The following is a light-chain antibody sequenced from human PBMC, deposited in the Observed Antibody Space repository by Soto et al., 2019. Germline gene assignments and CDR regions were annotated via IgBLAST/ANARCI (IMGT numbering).Light chain of an antibody. J-gene: IGLJ1*01. CDR3: CSCTTSNALQIV. CDR1: SSDVGGYNY. V-gene: IGLV2-14*01. CDR2: DVT. Sequence: QSVLTQPASVSGSPGQSITISCTGTSSDVGGYNYVSWYQQQPGKAPKFMIYDVTNRPSGVSNRFSGSKSGNTASLTISGLQAEDEADYYCCSCTTSNALQIVFGTVTKATVL.